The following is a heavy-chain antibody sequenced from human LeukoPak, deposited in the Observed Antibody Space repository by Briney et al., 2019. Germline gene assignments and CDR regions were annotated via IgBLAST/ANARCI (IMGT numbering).Heavy chain of an antibody. CDR1: GFTFSSYV. J-gene: IGHJ2*01. Sequence: GGSLRLSCAASGFTFSSYVMHWVRQAPGKGLDYVSTISDSGGSTYYADSVKGRFTISRDNSKNTLYLQMSSLRAEDTAIYYCAKDRTVGASYWYFDLWGRGTLVTVSS. CDR3: AKDRTVGASYWYFDL. D-gene: IGHD1-26*01. V-gene: IGHV3-64D*06. CDR2: ISDSGGST.